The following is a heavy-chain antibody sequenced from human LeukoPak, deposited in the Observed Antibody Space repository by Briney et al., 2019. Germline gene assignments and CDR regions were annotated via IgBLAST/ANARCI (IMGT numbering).Heavy chain of an antibody. Sequence: VXXNYMSWVRQAPGKGLEWVSVIYSGGSTYYSDSVKGRFTISRDNSKNTLYLQMNSLRAEDTAVYYCGRAGGATSKPRFDYRGQGTLGTVS. CDR2: IYSGGST. J-gene: IGHJ4*02. CDR1: VXXNY. CDR3: GRAGGATSKPRFDY. D-gene: IGHD1-26*01. V-gene: IGHV3-53*01.